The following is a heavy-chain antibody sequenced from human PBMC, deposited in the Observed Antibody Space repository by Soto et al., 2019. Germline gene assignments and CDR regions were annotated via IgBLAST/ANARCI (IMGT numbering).Heavy chain of an antibody. CDR1: GYTSTSYA. CDR2: INAGNGNT. D-gene: IGHD6-13*01. V-gene: IGHV1-3*01. J-gene: IGHJ4*02. CDR3: ARDPFEQTLDY. Sequence: SENAACRASGYTSTSYAMHLVRQAPGQRLEWMGWINAGNGNTKYSQKFQGRVTITRDTSASTAYMELSSLRSEDTAVYYCARDPFEQTLDYWGQGTLVTVSS.